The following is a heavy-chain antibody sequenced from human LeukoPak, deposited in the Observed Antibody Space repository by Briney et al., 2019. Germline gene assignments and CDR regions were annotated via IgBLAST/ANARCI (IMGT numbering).Heavy chain of an antibody. V-gene: IGHV4-34*01. CDR1: GGSFRGYY. D-gene: IGHD1-1*01. J-gene: IGHJ3*02. CDR3: ARRGLEPVWAALDI. Sequence: SETLSLTCAVYGGSFRGYYWSWIRQPPGKGLEWIGEINHSGSTNHNPSLKSRVTISVDTSKNQFSLKLSSVTAADTAVYYCARRGLEPVWAALDIWGQGTMVTVSS. CDR2: INHSGST.